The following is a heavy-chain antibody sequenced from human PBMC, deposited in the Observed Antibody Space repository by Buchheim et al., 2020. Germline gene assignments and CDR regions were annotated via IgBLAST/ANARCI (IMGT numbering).Heavy chain of an antibody. CDR3: AKDGRDGYNYGYLFFDY. V-gene: IGHV3-23*01. D-gene: IGHD5-18*01. CDR2: ISASDGST. Sequence: EGRLLESGGTLVQPGGSLRLSCVASGYTFSNYGMGWVRQVPGKGLEWLSSISASDGSTDYADSVKGRFTISRDNSKNTLFLQMDSLRVEDTAVYYCAKDGRDGYNYGYLFFDYWGQGT. CDR1: GYTFSNYG. J-gene: IGHJ4*02.